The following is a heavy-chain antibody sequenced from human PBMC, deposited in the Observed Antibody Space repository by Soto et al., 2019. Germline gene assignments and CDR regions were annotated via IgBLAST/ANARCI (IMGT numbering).Heavy chain of an antibody. Sequence: QVQLQESGPGLVKPSQTLSLTCTVSGGSISSGGYYWSWIRQHPGKGLEWIGYIYYSGSTYYNPSLKSRVTISVDTSKNQFSLKLSSVTAADTAVYYCARAVKDVLVPAAKHVDPWGQGTLVTVS. CDR2: IYYSGST. CDR3: ARAVKDVLVPAAKHVDP. CDR1: GGSISSGGYY. D-gene: IGHD2-2*01. J-gene: IGHJ5*02. V-gene: IGHV4-31*03.